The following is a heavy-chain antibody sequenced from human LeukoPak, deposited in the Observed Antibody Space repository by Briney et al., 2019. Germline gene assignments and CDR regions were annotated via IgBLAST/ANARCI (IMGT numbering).Heavy chain of an antibody. CDR1: GFSFSFYW. CDR2: IKTDGSIA. V-gene: IGHV3-74*01. Sequence: GGSLRLSCAASGFSFSFYWMHWVRQAPGKGPVWVSRIKTDGSIADYADSVKGRFTISRDNAKNTLYLQMNSLRAEDTAVYYCARVLGGSGSYSYFDYWGQGTLVTVSS. J-gene: IGHJ4*02. CDR3: ARVLGGSGSYSYFDY. D-gene: IGHD3-10*01.